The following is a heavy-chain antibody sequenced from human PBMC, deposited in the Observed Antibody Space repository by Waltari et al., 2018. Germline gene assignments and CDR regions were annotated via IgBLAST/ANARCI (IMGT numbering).Heavy chain of an antibody. D-gene: IGHD6-13*01. CDR1: GYTFTGYY. V-gene: IGHV1-2*02. CDR3: AREVRYSSSWYLGNWFDP. CDR2: INPNSGGT. J-gene: IGHJ5*02. Sequence: QVQLVQSGAEVKKPGASVKVSCKASGYTFTGYYMHWVRQAPGQGLEWMGWINPNSGGTNYAQKFQGRVTMTSDTSISTAYMELSRLRSDDTAVYYCAREVRYSSSWYLGNWFDPWGQGTLVTVSS.